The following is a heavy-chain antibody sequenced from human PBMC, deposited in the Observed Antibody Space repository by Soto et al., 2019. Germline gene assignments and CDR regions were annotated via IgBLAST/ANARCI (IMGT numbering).Heavy chain of an antibody. CDR1: GFTFSDHY. J-gene: IGHJ4*02. D-gene: IGHD4-17*01. CDR2: SKNKANSYTT. Sequence: PGGSLRLSCAASGFTFSDHYMDWVRQAPGKGLEWVGRSKNKANSYTTEYAASVKDRFTISRDDSKNSLYLQMNSLKAEDTAVYYCARAHSGDYGRVFDYWGQGTLVTVSS. V-gene: IGHV3-72*01. CDR3: ARAHSGDYGRVFDY.